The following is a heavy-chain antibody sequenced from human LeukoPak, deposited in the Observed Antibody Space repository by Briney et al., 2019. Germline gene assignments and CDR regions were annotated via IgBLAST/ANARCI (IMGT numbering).Heavy chain of an antibody. J-gene: IGHJ4*02. CDR1: GFTFSSYE. D-gene: IGHD3-10*01. Sequence: GGSLRLSCAASGFTFSSYEMNWVRQAPGKGLEWVANIKQDGSEKYYVDSVKGRFTISRDNAKNSLYLQMNSLRAEDTAVYYCARITMVRGVLWGQGTLVTVSS. CDR2: IKQDGSEK. CDR3: ARITMVRGVL. V-gene: IGHV3-7*03.